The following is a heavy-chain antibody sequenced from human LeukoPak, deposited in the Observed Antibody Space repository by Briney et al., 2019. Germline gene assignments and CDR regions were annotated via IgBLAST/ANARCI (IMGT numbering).Heavy chain of an antibody. V-gene: IGHV3-23*01. Sequence: GGSLTLSCTASGLTFSNYATTWVRQAPGKGLEWVSSITGGGRGTYYADSVKGRFGVSRDNSQNTVFLHMNSLRADDTALYYCSKDPNGDYVGAFDMWGPGTTVTVSS. CDR3: SKDPNGDYVGAFDM. D-gene: IGHD4-17*01. J-gene: IGHJ3*02. CDR2: ITGGGRGT. CDR1: GLTFSNYA.